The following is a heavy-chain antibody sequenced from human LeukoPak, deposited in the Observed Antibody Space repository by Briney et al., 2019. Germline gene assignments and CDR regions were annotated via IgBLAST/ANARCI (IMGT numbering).Heavy chain of an antibody. J-gene: IGHJ4*02. CDR1: GYTFNAYY. V-gene: IGHV1-2*02. CDR3: ARSYSGCDY. D-gene: IGHD5-12*01. Sequence: ASVKVSCKASGYTFNAYYIHWVRQAPGQGLEWMGWINPNSGGTNYAQKFQGRVTMTGDTSINTAYMELSRLRSDDSAVYFCARSYSGCDYWGQGALVTVSS. CDR2: INPNSGGT.